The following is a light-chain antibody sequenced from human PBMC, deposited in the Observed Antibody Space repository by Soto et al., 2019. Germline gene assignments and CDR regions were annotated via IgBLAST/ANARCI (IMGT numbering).Light chain of an antibody. CDR3: QQYYITPLT. J-gene: IGKJ4*01. CDR1: QSVLFSSNNKNY. Sequence: DIVMTQSPDSLAVSLGERATINCKSSQSVLFSSNNKNYLAWYQQKPGQPPKLLIYWASTRESGVPDRFSGSGSGTDFTLTISGLQAGDAAVYFCQQYYITPLTFGGGTRLEI. CDR2: WAS. V-gene: IGKV4-1*01.